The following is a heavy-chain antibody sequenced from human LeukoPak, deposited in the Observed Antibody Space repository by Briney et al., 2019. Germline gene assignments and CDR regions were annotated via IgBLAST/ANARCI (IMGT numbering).Heavy chain of an antibody. CDR2: IKKDGSEK. CDR3: ARDLSGVTGYTYGRGIDY. D-gene: IGHD5-18*01. CDR1: GFSLSSYW. V-gene: IGHV3-7*01. J-gene: IGHJ4*02. Sequence: GGSLRLSCAASGFSLSSYWMTWARQAPGKGLEWVANIKKDGSEKYYVDSVKGRFTISRDNAKTSLYLQMNSLRAEDTAVYYCARDLSGVTGYTYGRGIDYWGQGTLVTVSS.